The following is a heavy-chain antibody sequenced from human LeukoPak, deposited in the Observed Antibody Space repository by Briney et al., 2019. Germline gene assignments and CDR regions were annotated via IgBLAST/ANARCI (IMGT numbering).Heavy chain of an antibody. CDR2: IGGSGDST. V-gene: IGHV3-23*01. CDR1: GFTFSSYA. J-gene: IGHJ4*02. CDR3: ANSLGIRQFDY. Sequence: PGGSLRLSCAASGFTFSSYAMSWVRQAPGKGLEGVSGIGGSGDSTYYADSVKGRFTISRDNSKNTLYLQMNSLRAEDTAVYYCANSLGIRQFDYWGQGTLVTVSS. D-gene: IGHD5-18*01.